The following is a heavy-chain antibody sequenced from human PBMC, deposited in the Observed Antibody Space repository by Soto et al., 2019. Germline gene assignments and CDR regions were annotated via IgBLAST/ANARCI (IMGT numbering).Heavy chain of an antibody. CDR1: GGSISSSSYY. Sequence: SETLYLTCTVSGGSISSSSYYWGWIRQPPGKGLEWIGSIYYSGSTYYNPSLKSRVTISVDTSKNQFSLKLSSVTAADTAVYYCARRRHGGYSPFDYWGQGTLVTVSS. V-gene: IGHV4-39*01. CDR3: ARRRHGGYSPFDY. D-gene: IGHD5-12*01. CDR2: IYYSGST. J-gene: IGHJ4*02.